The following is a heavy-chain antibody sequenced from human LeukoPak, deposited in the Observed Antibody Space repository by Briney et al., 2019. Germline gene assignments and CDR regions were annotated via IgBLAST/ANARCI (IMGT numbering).Heavy chain of an antibody. V-gene: IGHV3-30*03. Sequence: GGSLRLSCGASGFTFSSYGMYWVRQAPGKGLEWVALISSDGKDKYYADSVKGRFTISRDNSKNTLGLRMDSLRPEDTAVYYCAEASRPGSYWGQGTLVTVSS. CDR2: ISSDGKDK. J-gene: IGHJ4*02. D-gene: IGHD2/OR15-2a*01. CDR1: GFTFSSYG. CDR3: AEASRPGSY.